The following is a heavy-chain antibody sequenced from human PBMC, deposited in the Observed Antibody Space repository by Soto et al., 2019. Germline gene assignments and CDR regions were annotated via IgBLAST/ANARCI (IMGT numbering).Heavy chain of an antibody. V-gene: IGHV4-38-2*02. J-gene: IGHJ4*02. D-gene: IGHD3-10*01. CDR3: VRDLNYGLYYFDH. CDR1: GYSISAGCY. Sequence: SETLSLTCTVSGYSISAGCYWGWIRQPPGKELEWIGSMYPTGSTYYNPSLKSRVTISIDTSKNQFSLKLTSVTAADTAVYYCVRDLNYGLYYFDHWGQGTLGTVSA. CDR2: MYPTGST.